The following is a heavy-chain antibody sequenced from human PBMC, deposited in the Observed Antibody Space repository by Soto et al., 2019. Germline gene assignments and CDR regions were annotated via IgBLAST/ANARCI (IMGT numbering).Heavy chain of an antibody. V-gene: IGHV4-59*01. J-gene: IGHJ6*02. CDR1: GDSIRSYY. D-gene: IGHD2-15*01. CDR3: AREGVAAPYYYYGMDV. Sequence: SETLSLTCTVSGDSIRSYYWSWIRQPPGKGLEWIGYISYTGSTHYNPSLKSRVAISADTSKNQFSLKLSSVTTADTALYYCAREGVAAPYYYYGMDVWGQGSTVTVSS. CDR2: ISYTGST.